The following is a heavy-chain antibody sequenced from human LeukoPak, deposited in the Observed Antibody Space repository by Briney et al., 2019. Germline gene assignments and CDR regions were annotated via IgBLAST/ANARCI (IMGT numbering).Heavy chain of an antibody. V-gene: IGHV4-34*01. D-gene: IGHD1-1*01. CDR3: ARGPTISETGYFDY. Sequence: PSETLSLTCAVYGGSFSSCYWSWVCQSPGKGLEWIAEINHRGDTNYNPSVKSRVTISVDTPKNQFSLKVTSLTAADTAVYYCARGPTISETGYFDYWGQGTLVTVSS. CDR2: INHRGDT. CDR1: GGSFSSCY. J-gene: IGHJ4*03.